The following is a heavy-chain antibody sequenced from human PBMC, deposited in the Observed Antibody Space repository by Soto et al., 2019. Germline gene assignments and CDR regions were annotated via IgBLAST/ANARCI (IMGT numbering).Heavy chain of an antibody. CDR1: GGTFSSYA. J-gene: IGHJ6*02. CDR2: IIPIFGTA. D-gene: IGHD5-18*01. V-gene: IGHV1-69*12. CDR3: ARGEYSYGVRAYYYYGMDV. Sequence: QVQLVQSGAEVKKPGSSVKVSCKASGGTFSSYAISWVRQAPGQGLEWRGGIIPIFGTANYAQKFQGRVTIPADESTSTAYMELSSLRSEDTAVYYCARGEYSYGVRAYYYYGMDVWGQGTTVTVSS.